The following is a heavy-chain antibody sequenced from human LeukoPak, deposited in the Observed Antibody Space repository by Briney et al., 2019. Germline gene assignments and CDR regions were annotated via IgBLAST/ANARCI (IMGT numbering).Heavy chain of an antibody. Sequence: PGGSLRLSCAASGFTFSSYWMSWVRQAPGKGLEWVANIKQDGSETHYLDSVKGRFTISRDNAKNSLYLHMNSLRAGDTALYYCSRGLGTGRPHDFWGQGTLVTVSS. CDR1: GFTFSSYW. J-gene: IGHJ4*02. D-gene: IGHD3/OR15-3a*01. V-gene: IGHV3-7*01. CDR3: SRGLGTGRPHDF. CDR2: IKQDGSET.